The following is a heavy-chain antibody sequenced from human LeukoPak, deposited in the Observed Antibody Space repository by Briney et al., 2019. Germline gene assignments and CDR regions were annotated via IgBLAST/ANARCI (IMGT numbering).Heavy chain of an antibody. CDR1: GFTFRSYD. CDR3: VRGGIQVSGIDEIDY. Sequence: PGGSLRLSCAASGFTFRSYDMHWVRQVTEKGLEWVSAVGISGDTYYAGSVKGRFTISRENAKNSLYLQMNSLTAGDTAVYYCVRGGIQVSGIDEIDYWGQGTLVTVSS. J-gene: IGHJ4*02. CDR2: VGISGDT. V-gene: IGHV3-13*01. D-gene: IGHD6-19*01.